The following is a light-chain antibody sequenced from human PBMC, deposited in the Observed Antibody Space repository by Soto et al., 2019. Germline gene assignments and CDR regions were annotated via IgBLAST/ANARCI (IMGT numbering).Light chain of an antibody. V-gene: IGKV3-11*01. CDR3: QQRSNWPPIT. CDR1: QSVSTY. CDR2: DAY. Sequence: EIVLTQSPATLSLSPGERATLSCRASQSVSTYLAWYQQKPGQAPRLLIYDAYNRATGIPARFSGSGSGTDFTLTISSLEPEDFAVYYCQQRSNWPPITFVQGTRLEIK. J-gene: IGKJ5*01.